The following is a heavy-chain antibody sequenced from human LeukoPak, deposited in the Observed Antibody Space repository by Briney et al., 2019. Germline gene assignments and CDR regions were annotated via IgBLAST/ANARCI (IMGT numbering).Heavy chain of an antibody. CDR2: IYHSGST. V-gene: IGHV4-38-2*02. CDR3: ARLGLWFGELYGGHNYYYYYMDV. J-gene: IGHJ6*03. CDR1: GYSISSGYY. Sequence: PSETLSLTCTVSGYSISSGYYWGWIRQPPGKGLEWIGSIYHSGSTYYSPSLKSRVTISVDTSKNQFSLKLSSVTAADTAVYYCARLGLWFGELYGGHNYYYYYMDVWGKGTTVTISS. D-gene: IGHD3-10*01.